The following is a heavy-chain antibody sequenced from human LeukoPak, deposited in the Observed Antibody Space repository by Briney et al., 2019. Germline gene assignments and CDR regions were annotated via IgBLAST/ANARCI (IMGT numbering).Heavy chain of an antibody. CDR1: GGSISSPNSY. J-gene: IGHJ4*02. V-gene: IGHV4-39*01. CDR3: ARRVVAGTTVDF. CDR2: IFYDGTT. Sequence: PSETLSLTCTVSGGSISSPNSYWGWIRQPPGKGLEWTGSIFYDGTTYYNPSLKSRVTISVDTSKSQFSLTLRSVTAADTAVYYCARRVVAGTTVDFWGQGNLVTVSS. D-gene: IGHD6-19*01.